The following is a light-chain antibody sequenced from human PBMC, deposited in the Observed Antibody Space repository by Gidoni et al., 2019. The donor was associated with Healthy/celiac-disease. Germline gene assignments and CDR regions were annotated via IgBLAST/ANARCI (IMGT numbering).Light chain of an antibody. J-gene: IGKJ2*01. Sequence: DIVMTQSPPSLPVTPGEPASISCGSSQSLLHSNGYNYLDWYLQKTGQSPQLLIYLGSNRASGVPDRFIGSGSGTDFTLKISRVEAEDVGVYYCMQALQTRYTFGQGTKLEIK. CDR3: MQALQTRYT. V-gene: IGKV2-28*01. CDR1: QSLLHSNGYNY. CDR2: LGS.